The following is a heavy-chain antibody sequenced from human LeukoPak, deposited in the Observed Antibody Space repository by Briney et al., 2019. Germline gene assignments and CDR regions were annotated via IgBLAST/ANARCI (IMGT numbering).Heavy chain of an antibody. Sequence: QPGGSLRLSCVASGFTFSSNSMNWVRQAPGKGLEWVSYISSSSSSIYYADSVKGRFTISRDNAKNSLYLQMNSLRDEDTAVYYCAKPRPSYSSSWYDHWGQGTLVTVSS. CDR1: GFTFSSNS. D-gene: IGHD6-13*01. CDR2: ISSSSSSI. J-gene: IGHJ5*02. CDR3: AKPRPSYSSSWYDH. V-gene: IGHV3-48*02.